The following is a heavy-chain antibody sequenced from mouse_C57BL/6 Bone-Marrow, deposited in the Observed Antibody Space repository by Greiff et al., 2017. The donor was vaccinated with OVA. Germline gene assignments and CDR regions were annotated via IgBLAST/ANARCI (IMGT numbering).Heavy chain of an antibody. J-gene: IGHJ2*01. CDR3: ARWDYYGSSAYYFDY. CDR2: INPNNGGT. V-gene: IGHV1-18*01. CDR1: GYTFTDYN. Sequence: EVQRVESGPELVKPGASVKIPCKASGYTFTDYNMDWVKQSHGKSLEWIGDINPNNGGTIYNQKFKGKATLTVDKSSSTAYMELRSLTSEDTAVYYCARWDYYGSSAYYFDYWGQGTTLTVSS. D-gene: IGHD1-1*01.